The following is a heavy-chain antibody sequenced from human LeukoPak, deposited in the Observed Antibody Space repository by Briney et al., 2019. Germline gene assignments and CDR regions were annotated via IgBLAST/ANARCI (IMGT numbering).Heavy chain of an antibody. Sequence: ASVKVSCKASGYTFTSYGISWVRQAPGQGLEWMGWINTNTGNPTYAQGFTGRFVFSLDTSVSTAYLQISSLKAEDTAVYYCARGPKYYYDSSGYYYVFDYWGQGTLVTVSS. CDR3: ARGPKYYYDSSGYYYVFDY. D-gene: IGHD3-22*01. V-gene: IGHV7-4-1*02. CDR2: INTNTGNP. J-gene: IGHJ4*02. CDR1: GYTFTSYG.